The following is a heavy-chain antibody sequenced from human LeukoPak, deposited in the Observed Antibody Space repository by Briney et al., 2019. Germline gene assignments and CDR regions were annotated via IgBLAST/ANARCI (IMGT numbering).Heavy chain of an antibody. CDR2: IYPGDSDT. CDR3: ARQGDCGSTSCYNRDNWFDP. J-gene: IGHJ5*02. D-gene: IGHD2-2*01. CDR1: GYSFTSYW. V-gene: IGHV5-51*01. Sequence: HGESLKISCKGSGYSFTSYWIGWVRQMPGKGLEWMGIIYPGDSDTRYSPSFQGQVTISADKSISTAYLQWSSLKASDTAMYYCARQGDCGSTSCYNRDNWFDPWGQGTLVTVSS.